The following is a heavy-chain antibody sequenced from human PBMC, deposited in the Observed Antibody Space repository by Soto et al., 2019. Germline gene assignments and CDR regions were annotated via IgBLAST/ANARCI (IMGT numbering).Heavy chain of an antibody. V-gene: IGHV1-69*13. CDR1: GGTLSSYA. CDR3: ATPITMIGFRGAFDI. CDR2: IIPIFGTA. J-gene: IGHJ3*02. D-gene: IGHD3-22*01. Sequence: ASVKVSFKASGGTLSSYAISWVRQAPGQGLEWMGGIIPIFGTANYAQKFQGRVTITADESTSTAYMELSSLRSEDTAVYYCATPITMIGFRGAFDIWGQGTMVTVSS.